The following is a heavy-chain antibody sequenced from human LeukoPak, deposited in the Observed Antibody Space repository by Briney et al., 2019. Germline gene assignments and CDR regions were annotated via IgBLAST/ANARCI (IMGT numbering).Heavy chain of an antibody. D-gene: IGHD2-2*01. CDR1: GGSISTYY. Sequence: PSETLSLTCTVSGGSISTYYWSWIRQPAGKGLEYIGRIHSSGSTNYNPSLKSRVTMSVDTSKNQFSLKLASVTAADTAVYYCARDEVGYCRRTSCSPFDYWGQGTLVTVSS. CDR2: IHSSGST. V-gene: IGHV4-4*07. CDR3: ARDEVGYCRRTSCSPFDY. J-gene: IGHJ4*02.